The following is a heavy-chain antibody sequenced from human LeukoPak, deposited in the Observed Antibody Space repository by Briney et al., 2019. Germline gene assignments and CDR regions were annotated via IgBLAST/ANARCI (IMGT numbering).Heavy chain of an antibody. CDR1: GGTFSSYA. CDR2: IIPIFGTA. J-gene: IGHJ2*01. D-gene: IGHD5-18*01. V-gene: IGHV1-69*05. CDR3: ARDRGVDTAHWYFDL. Sequence: GASVKVSCKASGGTFSSYAISWVRQAPGQGLEWTGRIIPIFGTANYAQKFQGGVTITTDESTSTAYMELSSLRSEDTAVYYCARDRGVDTAHWYFDLWGRGTLVTVSS.